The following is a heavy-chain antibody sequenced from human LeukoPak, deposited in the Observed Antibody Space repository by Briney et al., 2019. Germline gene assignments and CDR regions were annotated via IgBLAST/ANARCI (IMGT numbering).Heavy chain of an antibody. CDR1: GFTVSSNY. CDR3: ARDAGYSSSSGLGGY. J-gene: IGHJ4*02. Sequence: GGSLRLSCAASGFTVSSNYMSWVRQAPGKGLEWVSVIYSGGSTYYADSVKGRFTISRDNSKNTLYLQMNSLRAEDTAVYYCARDAGYSSSSGLGGYWGQGTQVTVSS. CDR2: IYSGGST. D-gene: IGHD6-6*01. V-gene: IGHV3-53*01.